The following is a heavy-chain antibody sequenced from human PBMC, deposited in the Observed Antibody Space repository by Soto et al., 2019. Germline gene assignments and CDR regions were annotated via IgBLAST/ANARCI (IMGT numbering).Heavy chain of an antibody. D-gene: IGHD2-2*01. CDR1: GYTFTNYG. CDR2: ISANNGNT. V-gene: IGHV1-18*01. Sequence: QVQLVQSGAEVKKSGASVKVSCKASGYTFTNYGISWVRQAPGQGLEWMGWISANNGNTNYAQNLQGRVTMTTDTSTSTGYTELRSLRSDDTAVYYCARDEGYCSSTSCPYYFDYWGQGTLVTVSS. J-gene: IGHJ4*02. CDR3: ARDEGYCSSTSCPYYFDY.